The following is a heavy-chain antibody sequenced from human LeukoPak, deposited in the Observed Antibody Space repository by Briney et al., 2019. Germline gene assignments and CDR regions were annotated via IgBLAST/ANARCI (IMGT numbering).Heavy chain of an antibody. V-gene: IGHV3-30*03. CDR3: ARDLGEGGFDY. CDR1: GFTFSTYG. J-gene: IGHJ4*02. Sequence: SGGSLGLSCAASGFTFSTYGMHWVRQAPGKGLEWVAIISYDGNDKYYADSVKGRFTISRGNSKNTLYLQMNSLRIEDTAVYYCARDLGEGGFDYWGQGTLVTVSS. CDR2: ISYDGNDK. D-gene: IGHD3-16*01.